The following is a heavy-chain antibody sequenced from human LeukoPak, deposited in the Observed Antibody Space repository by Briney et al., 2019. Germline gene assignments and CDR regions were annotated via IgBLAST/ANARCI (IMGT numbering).Heavy chain of an antibody. CDR1: GFTFSIYS. CDR2: ISSSSAYI. V-gene: IGHV3-21*01. D-gene: IGHD3-22*01. CDR3: ARESLGSSGYYRDY. J-gene: IGHJ4*02. Sequence: PGGSLRLSCAASGFTFSIYSMNWVCQAPGKGLEWVSSISSSSAYIYYTDSVKGRFTVSRDNAKNSLYLQMNSLRAEDTAVYYCARESLGSSGYYRDYWGQGTLVTVSS.